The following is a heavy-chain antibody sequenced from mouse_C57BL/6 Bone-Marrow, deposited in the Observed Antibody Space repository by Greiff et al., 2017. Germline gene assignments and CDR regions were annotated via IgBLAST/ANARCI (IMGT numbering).Heavy chain of an antibody. CDR1: GFNIKDDY. CDR2: IDPENGDT. Sequence: VQLQQSGAELVRPGASVKLSCTASGFNIKDDYMHWVKQRPEQGLEWIGWIDPENGDTEYASKFQGKATITADTSSNTAYLQLSSLTSEDTAVYYCTAYDDDYVDYWGQGTTLTVSS. D-gene: IGHD2-4*01. J-gene: IGHJ2*01. V-gene: IGHV14-4*01. CDR3: TAYDDDYVDY.